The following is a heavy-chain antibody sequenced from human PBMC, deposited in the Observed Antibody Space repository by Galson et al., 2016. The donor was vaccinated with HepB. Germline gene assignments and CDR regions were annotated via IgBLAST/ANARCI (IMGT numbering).Heavy chain of an antibody. CDR1: GGSIRRDNYY. J-gene: IGHJ4*02. CDR3: AHEGVGFTALQH. CDR2: VYTGGGT. V-gene: IGHV4-61*02. Sequence: TLSLTCTVSGGSIRRDNYYWSWIRQSAGKGLEWIGRVYTGGGTTYNPYFRSRVIMSLATSKNQFSLDLTSVTAADTALYFCAHEGVGFTALQHWGQGILVTVSS. D-gene: IGHD3-16*01.